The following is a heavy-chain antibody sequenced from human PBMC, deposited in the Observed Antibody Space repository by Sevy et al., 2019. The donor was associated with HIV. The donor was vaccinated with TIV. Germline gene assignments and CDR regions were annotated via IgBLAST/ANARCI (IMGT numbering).Heavy chain of an antibody. CDR3: ARHWGVTRPFDP. J-gene: IGHJ5*02. CDR1: GDSISTYY. CDR2: IYSSGNT. D-gene: IGHD4-17*01. Sequence: SETLSLTCSVFGDSISTYYWTWIRQPPGKGLEWIGYIYSSGNTNFNPSLKRRVTMSVDTSKNQFSLKLSSVTAADTAVYYCARHWGVTRPFDPWGQGTLVTVSS. V-gene: IGHV4-59*01.